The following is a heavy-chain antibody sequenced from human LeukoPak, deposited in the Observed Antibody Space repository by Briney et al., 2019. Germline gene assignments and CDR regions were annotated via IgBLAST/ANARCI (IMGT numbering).Heavy chain of an antibody. CDR1: GYTFTSYY. Sequence: GASVKVSCKASGYTFTSYYMHWVRQAPGQGLEWMGIINPSGGSTSYAQKFQGRVTMTRDTSTSTVYMELSSLRSEDTAVYYCARDQMWNGYSYYIDYWGQGTLVTVSS. CDR3: ARDQMWNGYSYYIDY. V-gene: IGHV1-46*01. D-gene: IGHD3-3*01. J-gene: IGHJ4*02. CDR2: INPSGGST.